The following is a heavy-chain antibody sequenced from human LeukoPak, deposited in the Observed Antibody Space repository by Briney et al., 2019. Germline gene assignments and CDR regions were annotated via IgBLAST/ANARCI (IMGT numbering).Heavy chain of an antibody. V-gene: IGHV5-51*01. CDR1: GYSFTSSW. CDR3: ARRLRLRSTDYYFDY. Sequence: GESLKISCQGSGYSFTSSWIGWVRQMPGKGLEWMGIIYPGDSATRYSPSFQGQVTISADKSISTAYLQWSSLEATDSAMYYCARRLRLRSTDYYFDYWGQGTLVTVSS. D-gene: IGHD4-17*01. CDR2: IYPGDSAT. J-gene: IGHJ4*02.